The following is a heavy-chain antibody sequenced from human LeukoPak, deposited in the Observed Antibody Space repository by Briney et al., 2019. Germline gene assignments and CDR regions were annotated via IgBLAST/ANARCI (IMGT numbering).Heavy chain of an antibody. V-gene: IGHV4-31*03. J-gene: IGHJ4*02. CDR1: GGSISSGGYY. CDR3: ARADFGQWELFDY. Sequence: SETLSLTCTVSGGSISSGGYYWSWIRQHPGKGLEWIGYIYYSGSTYYNPSLKSRVTISVDTSKNQFSLKLSSVTAADTAVYYCARADFGQWELFDYWGQGTLVTVSS. CDR2: IYYSGST. D-gene: IGHD1-26*01.